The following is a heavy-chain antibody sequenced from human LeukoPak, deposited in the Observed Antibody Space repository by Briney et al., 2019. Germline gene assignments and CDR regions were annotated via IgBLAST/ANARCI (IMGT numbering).Heavy chain of an antibody. Sequence: SETLSLTCTVSGGSISSGGYYWSWIRQHPGKGLEWIGYIYYSGSTYYNPSLKSRVTISVDTSKNQFSLKLSSVTTADTAVYYCTRSTNLEAFDIWGQGTMVTVSS. CDR3: TRSTNLEAFDI. D-gene: IGHD2-8*01. CDR1: GGSISSGGYY. CDR2: IYYSGST. J-gene: IGHJ3*02. V-gene: IGHV4-31*03.